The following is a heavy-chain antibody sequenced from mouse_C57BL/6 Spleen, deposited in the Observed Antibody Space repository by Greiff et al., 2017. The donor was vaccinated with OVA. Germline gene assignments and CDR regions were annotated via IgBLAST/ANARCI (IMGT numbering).Heavy chain of an antibody. Sequence: VQLQQPGAELVKPGASVKMSCKASGYTFTSYWITWVKQRPGQGLEWIGDIYPGSGSTNYNEKFKSKAKLTVDTSSSTAYMQLSSLTSEDSAVYYCARGGNYGQAWFAYWGQGTLVTVSA. D-gene: IGHD2-1*01. V-gene: IGHV1-55*01. CDR2: IYPGSGST. CDR3: ARGGNYGQAWFAY. CDR1: GYTFTSYW. J-gene: IGHJ3*01.